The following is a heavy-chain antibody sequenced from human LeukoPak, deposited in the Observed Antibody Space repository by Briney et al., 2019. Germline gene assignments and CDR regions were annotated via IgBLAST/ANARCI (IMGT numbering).Heavy chain of an antibody. CDR2: ISGSGGST. CDR3: AKDKRLAVAVAYYFDY. V-gene: IGHV3-23*01. CDR1: GFTFSSYA. Sequence: GGSLRLSCAASGFTFSSYAMSWVRQASGKGLEWVSAISGSGGSTYYADSVKGRFTISRDNSKNTLYLQMNSLRAEDTAVYYCAKDKRLAVAVAYYFDYWGQGTLVTVSS. D-gene: IGHD6-19*01. J-gene: IGHJ4*02.